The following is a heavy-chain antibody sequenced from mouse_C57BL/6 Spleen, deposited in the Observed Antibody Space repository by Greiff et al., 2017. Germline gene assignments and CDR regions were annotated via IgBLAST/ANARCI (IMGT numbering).Heavy chain of an antibody. Sequence: EVQLQQSGPELVKPGASVKISCKASGYTFTDYYMNWVKQSHGKSLEWIGDINPNNGGTSYNQKFKGKATLTVDKSSSTAYMELRSLTSEDSAVYYCARGGLWPWFAYWGQGTLVTVSA. V-gene: IGHV1-26*01. CDR3: ARGGLWPWFAY. J-gene: IGHJ3*01. D-gene: IGHD1-1*02. CDR1: GYTFTDYY. CDR2: INPNNGGT.